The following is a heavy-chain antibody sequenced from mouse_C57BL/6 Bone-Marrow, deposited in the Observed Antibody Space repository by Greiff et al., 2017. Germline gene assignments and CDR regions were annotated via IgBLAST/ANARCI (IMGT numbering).Heavy chain of an antibody. CDR2: IYPGDGDT. Sequence: QVQLKESGPELVKPGASVKISCKASGYAFSSSWMNWVKQRPGKGLEWIGRIYPGDGDTNYNGKFKGKATLTADKSSSTAYMQLSSLTSEDSAVYFCASYYYGRERAFAYWGQGTLVTVSA. CDR1: GYAFSSSW. V-gene: IGHV1-82*01. D-gene: IGHD1-1*01. J-gene: IGHJ3*01. CDR3: ASYYYGRERAFAY.